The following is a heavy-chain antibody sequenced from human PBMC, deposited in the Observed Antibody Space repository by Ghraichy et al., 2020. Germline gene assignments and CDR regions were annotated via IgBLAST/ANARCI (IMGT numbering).Heavy chain of an antibody. Sequence: GESLRLSCAASGFTFSSYSMNWVRQAPGKGLEWVSYISSSSSTIYYADSVKGRFTISRDNAKNSLYLQMNSLRDEDTAVYYCARDQGSYDFWSGSPRNWFDPWGQGTLVTVSS. J-gene: IGHJ5*02. D-gene: IGHD3-3*01. CDR1: GFTFSSYS. V-gene: IGHV3-48*02. CDR2: ISSSSSTI. CDR3: ARDQGSYDFWSGSPRNWFDP.